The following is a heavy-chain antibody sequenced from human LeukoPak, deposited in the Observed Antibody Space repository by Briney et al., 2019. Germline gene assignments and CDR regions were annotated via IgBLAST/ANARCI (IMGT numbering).Heavy chain of an antibody. V-gene: IGHV3-21*01. J-gene: IGHJ4*02. CDR2: ISSSSSYI. CDR3: ARQPLGYYFDY. CDR1: GFTFSSYS. Sequence: RGSLRLSCAASGFTFSSYSMNWVRQAPGKGLEWVSSISSSSSYIYYADSVKGRFTISRDNAKNSLYLQMNSLRAEDTAVYYCARQPLGYYFDYWGQGTLVTVSS. D-gene: IGHD3-16*01.